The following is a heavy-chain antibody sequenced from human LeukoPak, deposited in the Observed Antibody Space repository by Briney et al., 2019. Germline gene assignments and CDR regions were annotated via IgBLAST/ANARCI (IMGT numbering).Heavy chain of an antibody. CDR3: ARAGITMNTYYFDY. CDR2: INHSGST. Sequence: SKTLSLTCAVYGGSFSGYYWSWIRQPPGKGLEWIGEINHSGSTNYNPSLKSRVTISVDTSKNQFSLKLSSVTAADTAVYYCARAGITMNTYYFDYWGQGTLVTVSS. J-gene: IGHJ4*02. D-gene: IGHD3-22*01. V-gene: IGHV4-34*01. CDR1: GGSFSGYY.